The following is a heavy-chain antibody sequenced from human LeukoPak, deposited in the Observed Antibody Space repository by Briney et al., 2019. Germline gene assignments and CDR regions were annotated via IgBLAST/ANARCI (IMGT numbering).Heavy chain of an antibody. Sequence: PGGSLRLSCAASGFTFDDYAMHWVRQAPGKGLEWVSGISWNSGSIGYADSVKGRFTISRDNAKNSLYLQMNSLRAEDTALYYCAKAPSGYCSGGSCYSNYFDYWGQGTLVTVSS. V-gene: IGHV3-9*01. D-gene: IGHD2-15*01. CDR1: GFTFDDYA. CDR2: ISWNSGSI. CDR3: AKAPSGYCSGGSCYSNYFDY. J-gene: IGHJ4*02.